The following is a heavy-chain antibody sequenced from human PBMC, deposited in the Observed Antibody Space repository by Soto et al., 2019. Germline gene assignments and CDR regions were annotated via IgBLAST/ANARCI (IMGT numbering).Heavy chain of an antibody. Sequence: QVQLVQSGADVKKPGASVKVSCKASGYTFTNYGISWVRQAPGQGLEWMGWISAYNGNTNYAQKLQGRLTMTTDTSTSTAYMELGSLRSDDTAVYYCSRDYYDFWSGYHVPPPIDYWGQGTLVTVSS. CDR2: ISAYNGNT. CDR3: SRDYYDFWSGYHVPPPIDY. CDR1: GYTFTNYG. J-gene: IGHJ4*02. D-gene: IGHD3-3*01. V-gene: IGHV1-18*01.